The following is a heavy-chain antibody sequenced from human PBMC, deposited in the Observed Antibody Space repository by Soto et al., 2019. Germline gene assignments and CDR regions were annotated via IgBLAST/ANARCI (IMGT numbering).Heavy chain of an antibody. CDR3: ARGFRASSSGWYTHGAFDI. Sequence: SETLSLTCAVSGYSISSGYYWGWIRQPPGKGLEWIGSIYHSGSTYYNPSLKSRVTISVDTSKNQFSLKLSSVTAADTAVYYCARGFRASSSGWYTHGAFDIWGQGTMVTVSS. CDR2: IYHSGST. J-gene: IGHJ3*02. CDR1: GYSISSGYY. V-gene: IGHV4-38-2*01. D-gene: IGHD6-19*01.